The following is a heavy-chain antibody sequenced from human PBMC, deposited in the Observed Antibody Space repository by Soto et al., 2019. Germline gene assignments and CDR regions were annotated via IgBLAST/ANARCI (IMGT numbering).Heavy chain of an antibody. J-gene: IGHJ3*02. CDR2: ISGSGGNT. D-gene: IGHD1-1*01. Sequence: LRLSCAASGFTFSSYAMTWVRQAPGKGLEWVSGISGSGGNTYYADSVKGRFTISRDNSKNTLYLEMNSLRAEDTAVYYCAKETGNRGGGAFDIWGQGTMVTVSS. V-gene: IGHV3-23*01. CDR1: GFTFSSYA. CDR3: AKETGNRGGGAFDI.